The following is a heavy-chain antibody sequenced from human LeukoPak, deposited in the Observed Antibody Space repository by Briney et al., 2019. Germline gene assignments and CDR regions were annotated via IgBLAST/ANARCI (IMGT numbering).Heavy chain of an antibody. CDR1: GGSISSSSYY. Sequence: SETLSLTCTVPGGSISSSSYYWGWIRQPPGKGLEWIGSIYYSGSTYYNPSLKSRVTISVDTSKNQVSLKLSSVTAADTAVYYCASLAAGSLDYWGQGTLVTVSS. J-gene: IGHJ4*02. CDR3: ASLAAGSLDY. V-gene: IGHV4-39*01. D-gene: IGHD6-19*01. CDR2: IYYSGST.